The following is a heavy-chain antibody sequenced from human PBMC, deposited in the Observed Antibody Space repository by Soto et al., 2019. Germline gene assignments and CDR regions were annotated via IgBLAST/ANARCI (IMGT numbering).Heavy chain of an antibody. CDR2: ISGSGGST. V-gene: IGHV3-23*01. D-gene: IGHD3-16*02. CDR1: GFTFSSYA. J-gene: IGHJ4*02. Sequence: GGSPRLSCAASGFTFSSYAMSWFRQAPGKGLEWVSAISGSGGSTYYADSVKGRFTISRDNSKNTLYLQMNSLRAEDTAVYYCAKDHYDYIWGSYRYSPPIEYWGQGTLVTVS. CDR3: AKDHYDYIWGSYRYSPPIEY.